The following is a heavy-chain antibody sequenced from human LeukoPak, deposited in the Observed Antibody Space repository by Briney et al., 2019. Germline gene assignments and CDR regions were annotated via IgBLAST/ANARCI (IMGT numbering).Heavy chain of an antibody. J-gene: IGHJ4*01. CDR3: ASGANSFDN. V-gene: IGHV3-30-3*01. CDR1: GFTFSSYA. Sequence: GGSLRLSCAASGFTFSSYAMHWVRQAPGKGLEWVAVISYDGSNKYYADSVKGRFTISRDNSKNTLYLQMNSLRAEETAVYYCASGANSFDNWGHRTLVTVSS. CDR2: ISYDGSNK. D-gene: IGHD3-10*01.